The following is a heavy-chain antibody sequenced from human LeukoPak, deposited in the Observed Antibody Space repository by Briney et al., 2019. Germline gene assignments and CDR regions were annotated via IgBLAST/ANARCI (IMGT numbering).Heavy chain of an antibody. CDR2: INHSGST. D-gene: IGHD5-18*01. J-gene: IGHJ5*02. Sequence: SETLSLTCAVYGGSFSGYYWSWIRQPPGKGLEWIGEINHSGSTNYNPSLKSQVTISVDTSKNQFSLKLSSVTAADTAVYYCARGRRATAMAAWGQGTLVTVSS. CDR1: GGSFSGYY. V-gene: IGHV4-34*01. CDR3: ARGRRATAMAA.